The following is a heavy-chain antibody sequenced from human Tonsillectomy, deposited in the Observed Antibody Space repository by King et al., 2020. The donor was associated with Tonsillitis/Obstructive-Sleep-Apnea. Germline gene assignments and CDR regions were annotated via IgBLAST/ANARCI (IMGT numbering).Heavy chain of an antibody. V-gene: IGHV1-3*01. Sequence: QLVQSGAELKKPGASVKVSCKASAYTFTSYAVHWVRQAPGQRLEWMGWINAGNVNTKYARKFQGRVTITRDKAASTAYMELSSLRSEDTAVYYCTTGSRLNYVDRGTLVTVSS. D-gene: IGHD2-21*02. CDR1: AYTFTSYA. CDR2: INAGNVNT. J-gene: IGHJ4*02. CDR3: TTGSRLNY.